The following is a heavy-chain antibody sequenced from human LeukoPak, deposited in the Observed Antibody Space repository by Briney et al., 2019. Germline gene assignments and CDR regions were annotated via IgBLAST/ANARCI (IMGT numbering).Heavy chain of an antibody. J-gene: IGHJ4*02. Sequence: SQTLSLTCTVSGGSISSGGYYWSWIRQHPGKGLEWIGYIYYSGSTYYNPSLKSRVTISVDTSKNQFSLKLSSVTAADTAVYYCARGEGIVGAIFDYWGQGTLVTVSS. CDR2: IYYSGST. D-gene: IGHD1-26*01. V-gene: IGHV4-31*03. CDR3: ARGEGIVGAIFDY. CDR1: GGSISSGGYY.